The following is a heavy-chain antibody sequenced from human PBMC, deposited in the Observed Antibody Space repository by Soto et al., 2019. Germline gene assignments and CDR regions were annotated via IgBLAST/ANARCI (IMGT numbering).Heavy chain of an antibody. V-gene: IGHV3-53*01. CDR2: IYSGGST. D-gene: IGHD6-19*01. CDR3: ARDKRVAGTRGYYYYYGMDV. Sequence: GGSLRLSCAASGFTVSSNYMSWVRQAPGKGLEWVSVIYSGGSTYYADSVKGRFTISRDNSKNTLYLQMNSLRAEDTAVYYCARDKRVAGTRGYYYYYGMDVWGQGTTVTVSS. CDR1: GFTVSSNY. J-gene: IGHJ6*02.